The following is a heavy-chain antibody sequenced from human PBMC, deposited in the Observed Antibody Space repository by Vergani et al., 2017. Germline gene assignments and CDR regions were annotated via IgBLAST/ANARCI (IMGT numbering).Heavy chain of an antibody. J-gene: IGHJ3*02. CDR2: IYYSGST. V-gene: IGHV4-31*01. D-gene: IGHD2-15*01. CDR1: GGSISSGGYY. Sequence: QVQLPESGPGLVKPSQTLSLTCTVSGGSISSGGYYWSWIRQHPGKGLEWIGYIYYSGSTYYNPSLKSQVTISVDTSKNQFSLKLSSVTAADTAVYYCARGPYCSGGSCIFSSLVAFDIWGQGTMVTVSS. CDR3: ARGPYCSGGSCIFSSLVAFDI.